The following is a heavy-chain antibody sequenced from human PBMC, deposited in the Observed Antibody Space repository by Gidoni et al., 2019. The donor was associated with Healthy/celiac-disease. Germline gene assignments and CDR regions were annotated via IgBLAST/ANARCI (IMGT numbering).Heavy chain of an antibody. J-gene: IGHJ3*02. V-gene: IGHV4-59*01. CDR1: GGSISSYY. CDR2: IYYSGST. D-gene: IGHD4-17*01. CDR3: ARVSLSDRLRPGAFDI. Sequence: QVQLQESGPGLVKPSETLSLTCTVSGGSISSYYWSWIRQPPGKGLEWIGYIYYSGSTNYNPSLKSRVTISVDTSKNQFSLKLSSVTAADTAVYYCARVSLSDRLRPGAFDIWGQGTMVTVSS.